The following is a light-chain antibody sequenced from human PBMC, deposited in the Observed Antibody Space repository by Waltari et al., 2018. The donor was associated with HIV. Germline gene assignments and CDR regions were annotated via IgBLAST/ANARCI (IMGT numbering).Light chain of an antibody. CDR2: KDS. J-gene: IGLJ2*01. CDR1: ALPKQY. V-gene: IGLV3-25*03. CDR3: QSADSSGSPYVV. Sequence: ELTQPTSVSVSPGQTARITCSGDALPKQYTYWYQQKPGQAPVLVIYKDSERPSGIPERFSGSNSGTTVTLTISGVQAEDEADYYCQSADSSGSPYVVFGGGTKLTVL.